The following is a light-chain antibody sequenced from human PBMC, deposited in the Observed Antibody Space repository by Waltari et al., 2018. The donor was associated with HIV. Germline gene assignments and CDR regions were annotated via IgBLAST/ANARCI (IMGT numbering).Light chain of an antibody. V-gene: IGKV1-16*01. CDR2: AAS. CDR3: QQYKSYPLT. CDR1: QDIDDF. Sequence: QMTQSPSSLSASVGDSVPITCRASQDIDDFLTWFQHKPGKAPKSLIYAASFLQSGVPSRFRGRGSGTDFTLTIDNLQPEDFATYYCQQYKSYPLTFGGGTKVEMK. J-gene: IGKJ4*01.